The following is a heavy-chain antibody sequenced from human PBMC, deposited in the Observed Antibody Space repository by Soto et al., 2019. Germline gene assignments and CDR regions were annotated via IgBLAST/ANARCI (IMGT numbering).Heavy chain of an antibody. D-gene: IGHD3-22*01. CDR3: AKSEGGTYYYDSSDLYGMDV. V-gene: IGHV3-30*18. J-gene: IGHJ6*02. Sequence: PGGSLRLSCAASGFTFSSYGMHWVRQAPGKGLEWVAVISYDGSNKYYADSVKGRFTISRDNSKNTLYLQMNSLRAEDTAVYYCAKSEGGTYYYDSSDLYGMDVWGQGTTVTVSS. CDR2: ISYDGSNK. CDR1: GFTFSSYG.